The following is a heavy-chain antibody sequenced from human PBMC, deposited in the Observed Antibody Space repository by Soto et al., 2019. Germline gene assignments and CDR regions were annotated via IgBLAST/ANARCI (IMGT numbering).Heavy chain of an antibody. CDR1: GFSFNTYG. Sequence: QVQLLESGGGVVQPGRSLRLSCAASGFSFNTYGMHWVRQAPGKGLEWVAVISYNGDKTFYAYSVKGRFTISRDNSQSTLYLQMNSLRPEDTAVYYCAKDRIRGTSYFDYWGQGTLVTVSS. V-gene: IGHV3-30*18. J-gene: IGHJ4*02. CDR3: AKDRIRGTSYFDY. CDR2: ISYNGDKT. D-gene: IGHD6-6*01.